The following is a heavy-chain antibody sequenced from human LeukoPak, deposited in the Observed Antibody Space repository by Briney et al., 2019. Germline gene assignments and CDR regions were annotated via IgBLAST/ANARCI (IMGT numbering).Heavy chain of an antibody. Sequence: ASVKVSCKASGYTFTSYGISWVRQAAGQGLEWMGWISAYNGNTNYAQKLQGRVTMTTDTSTSTAYMELRSLRSDDTAVYYCARVTTVVTNYYYGMDVWGQGTTVTVSS. V-gene: IGHV1-18*01. CDR3: ARVTTVVTNYYYGMDV. J-gene: IGHJ6*02. D-gene: IGHD4-23*01. CDR1: GYTFTSYG. CDR2: ISAYNGNT.